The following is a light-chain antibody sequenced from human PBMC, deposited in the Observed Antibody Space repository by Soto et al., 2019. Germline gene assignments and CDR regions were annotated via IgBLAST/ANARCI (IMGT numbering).Light chain of an antibody. V-gene: IGKV3-20*01. J-gene: IGKJ4*01. CDR1: QSVSSSY. Sequence: EIVLTQSPGTLPLSPGERATLSCRASQSVSSSYLAWYQQKPGQTPRLLIYGASNRATGIPDRFSGSGSGTDFTLTISRLEPEDFAVYYCQQYGSPLTFGGGTKVEIK. CDR3: QQYGSPLT. CDR2: GAS.